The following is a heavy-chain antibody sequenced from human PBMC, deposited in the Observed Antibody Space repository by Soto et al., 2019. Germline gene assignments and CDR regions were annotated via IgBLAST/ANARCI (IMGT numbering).Heavy chain of an antibody. CDR1: GYSFTDYH. D-gene: IGHD2-8*01. CDR3: ARGHSTYCSNGVCSFFYNNEMDV. J-gene: IGHJ6*02. Sequence: QVQLVQSGAEVKKPGASVRVSCKASGYSFTDYHIHWVRQAPGQGLEWLGRINPKSGGTSTAQTFHGWVTLTRDRSISTVYMELARLRSDDTAVYFCARGHSTYCSNGVCSFFYNNEMDVWGQGTTVTVSS. CDR2: INPKSGGT. V-gene: IGHV1-2*04.